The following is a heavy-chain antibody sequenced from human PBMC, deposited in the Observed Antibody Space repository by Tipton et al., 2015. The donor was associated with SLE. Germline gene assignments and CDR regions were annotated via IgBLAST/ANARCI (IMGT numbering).Heavy chain of an antibody. CDR2: ISSSSSYI. Sequence: SLRLSCAASGFTFSSYSMNWVRQAPGKGLEWVSSISSSSSYIYYADSVKGRFTISRDNAKNSLYLQMNSLRAEDTAVYYCARVAAAGSYYGMDVWGQGTTVTVSS. V-gene: IGHV3-21*03. CDR3: ARVAAAGSYYGMDV. CDR1: GFTFSSYS. D-gene: IGHD6-13*01. J-gene: IGHJ6*02.